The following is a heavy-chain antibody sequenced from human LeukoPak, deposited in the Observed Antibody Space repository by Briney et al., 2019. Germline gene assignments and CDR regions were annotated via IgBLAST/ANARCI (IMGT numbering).Heavy chain of an antibody. CDR1: GGSFSGYH. J-gene: IGHJ6*02. CDR3: ARVSGWYLYYYYYGTDV. Sequence: SETLSLTCAVYGGSFSGYHWSWIRQPPGKGLEWIGEINHSGSTNYNPSLKSRVTISVDTSKNQFSLKLSSVTAADTAVYYCARVSGWYLYYYYYGTDVWGQGTTVTVSS. V-gene: IGHV4-34*01. D-gene: IGHD6-19*01. CDR2: INHSGST.